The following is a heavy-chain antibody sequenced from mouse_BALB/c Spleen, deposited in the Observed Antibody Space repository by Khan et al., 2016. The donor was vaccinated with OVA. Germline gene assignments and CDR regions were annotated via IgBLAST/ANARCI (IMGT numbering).Heavy chain of an antibody. V-gene: IGHV1-20*02. J-gene: IGHJ2*01. Sequence: VQLKESGPELVRPGASVKISCTASGYSFTGYFMNWVMQSHGKSLEWIGRINPHIGETFYNQRFKDKATLTVDESSSTAHMELRSLASEDSEVYYCTRSDRSDFDYWGQGTTRTVSS. D-gene: IGHD1-1*01. CDR3: TRSDRSDFDY. CDR1: GYSFTGYF. CDR2: INPHIGET.